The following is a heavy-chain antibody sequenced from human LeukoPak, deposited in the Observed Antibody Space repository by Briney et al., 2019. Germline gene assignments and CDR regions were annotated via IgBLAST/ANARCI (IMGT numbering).Heavy chain of an antibody. Sequence: TGGSLRLSCAASGFTFSSYSMNWVRQAPGKGLEWVSYISSSSSTIYYADSVKGRFTISRDNAKNSLYLQMNSLRAEDTAVYYCARDAVVYCSSTSCYTDAFDIWGQGTMVTVSS. CDR1: GFTFSSYS. D-gene: IGHD2-2*02. V-gene: IGHV3-48*01. J-gene: IGHJ3*02. CDR3: ARDAVVYCSSTSCYTDAFDI. CDR2: ISSSSSTI.